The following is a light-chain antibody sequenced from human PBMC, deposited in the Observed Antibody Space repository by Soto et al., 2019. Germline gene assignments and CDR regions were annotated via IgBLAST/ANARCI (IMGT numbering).Light chain of an antibody. CDR3: QQRDAYPVT. CDR1: QGISSY. J-gene: IGKJ4*01. CDR2: AAS. V-gene: IGKV1-9*01. Sequence: DIPLTQSPSLLSASVGDRVTITCRASQGISSYLAWYQQRPGKAPNLLIYAASTLQSGVPSRFSGSGSGTEFILTINSLQPEDFATYYCQQRDAYPVTFGGGTKVEIK.